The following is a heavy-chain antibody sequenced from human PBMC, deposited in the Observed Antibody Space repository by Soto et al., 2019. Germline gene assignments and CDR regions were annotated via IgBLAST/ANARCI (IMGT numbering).Heavy chain of an antibody. CDR2: IYYSGST. CDR3: ARSVFP. V-gene: IGHV4-31*02. J-gene: IGHJ5*02. Sequence: WTWIRQHPGKGLEWIGYIYYSGSTYYNPSLKSRVTISVDTSKNQFSLKLSSVTAADTAVYYCARSVFPWGQGNLVTVSS.